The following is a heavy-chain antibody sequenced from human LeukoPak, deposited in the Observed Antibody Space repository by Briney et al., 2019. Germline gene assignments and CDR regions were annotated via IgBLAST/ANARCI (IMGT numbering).Heavy chain of an antibody. D-gene: IGHD2-21*02. CDR2: ISAYNGNT. Sequence: ASVKVSCKASDYTFTSHGISWVRQAPGQGLEWMGWISAYNGNTNYAQKFQGRVTMTTDTSTSTAYMGLRSLRSDDTAVYYCARDAVVVTDIPFDYWGQGTLVTVSS. CDR3: ARDAVVVTDIPFDY. V-gene: IGHV1-18*04. J-gene: IGHJ4*02. CDR1: DYTFTSHG.